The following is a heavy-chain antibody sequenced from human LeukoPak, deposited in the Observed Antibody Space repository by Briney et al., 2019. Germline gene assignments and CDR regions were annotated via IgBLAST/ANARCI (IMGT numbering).Heavy chain of an antibody. V-gene: IGHV1-69*01. J-gene: IGHJ4*02. CDR3: ARVSSAGYSSTWYPGGLDY. D-gene: IGHD6-13*01. Sequence: SVKVSCKASGGTFNNYAISWVRQAPGQGLEWMGGITPIFGTANYAQKFQGRVTITADESTSTAYTELSSLRSEDTAVYYCARVSSAGYSSTWYPGGLDYWGQGTLVTVSS. CDR2: ITPIFGTA. CDR1: GGTFNNYA.